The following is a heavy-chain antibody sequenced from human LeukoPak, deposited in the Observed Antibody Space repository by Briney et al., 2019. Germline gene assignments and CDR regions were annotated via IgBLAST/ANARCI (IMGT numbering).Heavy chain of an antibody. CDR1: GDSASSNSAA. D-gene: IGHD2-15*01. V-gene: IGHV6-1*01. CDR3: ARESACSGGSCLYYFDY. CDR2: TYYRSKWYN. Sequence: SQTLSLTCAISGDSASSNSAAWNWIRQSPSRGLEWLGRTYYRSKWYNDYAVSVKSRITINPDTSKNQFSLQLNSVTPEDTAVYYCARESACSGGSCLYYFDYWGQGTLVTVSS. J-gene: IGHJ4*02.